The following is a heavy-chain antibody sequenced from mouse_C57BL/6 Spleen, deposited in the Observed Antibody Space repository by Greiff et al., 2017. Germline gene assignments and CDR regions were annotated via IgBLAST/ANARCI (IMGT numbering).Heavy chain of an antibody. CDR1: GYTFTSYW. V-gene: IGHV1-61*01. Sequence: VQLQQPGAELVRPGSSVKLSCKASGYTFTSYWMDWVKQRPGQGLEWIGNIYPSDSETHYNQKFKDKATLTVDKSSSTAYMQLSSLTSEDSAVYYCARSGGIYYGKRFDYWGQGTTLTVSS. CDR2: IYPSDSET. J-gene: IGHJ2*01. D-gene: IGHD2-1*01. CDR3: ARSGGIYYGKRFDY.